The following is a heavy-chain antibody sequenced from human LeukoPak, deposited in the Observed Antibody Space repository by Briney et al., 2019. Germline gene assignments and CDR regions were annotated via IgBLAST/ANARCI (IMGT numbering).Heavy chain of an antibody. CDR3: ARTQAHYYDSSGYPGDYGMDV. V-gene: IGHV4-61*02. CDR2: IYTSGST. CDR1: GGSISSGSYY. D-gene: IGHD3-22*01. Sequence: SQTLSLTCTVSGGSISSGSYYWSWIRQPAGKGLEWIGRIYTSGSTNYNPSLKSRVTISLDTSKNQFPLKLSSVTAADTAVYYCARTQAHYYDSSGYPGDYGMDVWGQGTTVTVSS. J-gene: IGHJ6*02.